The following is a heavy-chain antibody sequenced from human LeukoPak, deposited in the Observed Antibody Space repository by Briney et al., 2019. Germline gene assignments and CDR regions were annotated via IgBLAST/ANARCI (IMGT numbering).Heavy chain of an antibody. D-gene: IGHD1-26*01. J-gene: IGHJ4*02. CDR2: ISAYNGNT. Sequence: ASVKVSCKASGYTFTSYGISWVRQAPGQGLGWMGWISAYNGNTNYAQKLQGRVTMTTDTSTSTAYMELRSLRSDDTAVYYCARDAEWELRAADLAYWGQGTLVTVSS. CDR1: GYTFTSYG. V-gene: IGHV1-18*01. CDR3: ARDAEWELRAADLAY.